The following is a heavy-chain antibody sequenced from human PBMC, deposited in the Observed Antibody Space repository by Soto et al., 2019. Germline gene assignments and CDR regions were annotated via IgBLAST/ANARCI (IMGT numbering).Heavy chain of an antibody. Sequence: EVQLVESGGGLVQPGGSLKLSCAASGFTFSGSAIHWVRQASGKGLEWVGRIRDKVNKYARAYAASVTGRFIISRDDSKNMGYLQMNSLKTDDTAVYYCGYDFWSGYYSVGQTSGMDVWGQGTTVTVSS. CDR2: IRDKVNKYAR. V-gene: IGHV3-73*02. CDR3: GYDFWSGYYSVGQTSGMDV. D-gene: IGHD3-3*01. CDR1: GFTFSGSA. J-gene: IGHJ6*02.